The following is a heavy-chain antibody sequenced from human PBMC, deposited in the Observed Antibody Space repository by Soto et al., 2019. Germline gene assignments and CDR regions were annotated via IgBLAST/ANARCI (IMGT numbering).Heavy chain of an antibody. V-gene: IGHV1-69*12. Sequence: QVRLVQSGAEVKKTGSSVKVSCEASGTTFSNFAIGWVRQAPGQGLEWMGGIILPFGTPNYAQKFQGRVTISADESMTTVHMELRGLQSGDTAVYYCVRGPDYEGYFDYWGQGTLVTVS. J-gene: IGHJ4*02. D-gene: IGHD3-22*01. CDR3: VRGPDYEGYFDY. CDR1: GTTFSNFA. CDR2: IILPFGTP.